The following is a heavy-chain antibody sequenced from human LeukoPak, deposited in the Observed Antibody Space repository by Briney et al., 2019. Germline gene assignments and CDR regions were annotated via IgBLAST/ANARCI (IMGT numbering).Heavy chain of an antibody. CDR3: AKARHCTTATCASAAFDA. Sequence: PGGSLRLSCAASGFTFNMHTMHWVRQAPGKGLEWVAFISNDGSDEYYADSVRGRFPISRDNLQNTVFLQMNNLRPEDTAVYYCAKARHCTTATCASAAFDAWGQGTMVTVSS. V-gene: IGHV3-30-3*01. CDR2: ISNDGSDE. J-gene: IGHJ3*01. D-gene: IGHD2-8*01. CDR1: GFTFNMHT.